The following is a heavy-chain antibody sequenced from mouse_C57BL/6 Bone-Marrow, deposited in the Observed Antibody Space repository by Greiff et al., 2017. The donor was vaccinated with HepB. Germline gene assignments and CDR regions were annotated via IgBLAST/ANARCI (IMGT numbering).Heavy chain of an antibody. V-gene: IGHV5-9*01. D-gene: IGHD3-2*01. CDR1: GFTFSSYT. CDR3: ARPQTALAY. CDR2: ISGGGGNT. Sequence: EVQVVESGGGLVKPGGSLKLSCAASGFTFSSYTMSWVRQTPEKRLEWVATISGGGGNTYYPDSVKGRFTISRDNAKNTLYLQMSSLRSEDTALYYCARPQTALAYWGQGTLVTVSA. J-gene: IGHJ3*01.